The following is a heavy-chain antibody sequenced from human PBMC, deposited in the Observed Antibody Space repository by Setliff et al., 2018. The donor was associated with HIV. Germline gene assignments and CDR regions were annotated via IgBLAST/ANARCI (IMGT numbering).Heavy chain of an antibody. CDR3: ARDHKYYYDSSGLDY. Sequence: PSETLSLTCTVSGGSITSSTYYWDWIRQPPGKGLEWIGSILYSGSTYYNPSVKSRVTISIDTSKNQFSLRLSSVTAAATAVYYCARDHKYYYDSSGLDYWGQGTLVTVSS. CDR1: GGSITSSTYY. V-gene: IGHV4-39*07. CDR2: ILYSGST. D-gene: IGHD3-22*01. J-gene: IGHJ4*02.